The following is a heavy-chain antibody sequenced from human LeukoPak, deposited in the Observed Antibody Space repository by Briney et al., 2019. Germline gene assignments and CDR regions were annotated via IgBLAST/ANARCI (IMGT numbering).Heavy chain of an antibody. D-gene: IGHD3-9*01. CDR1: GFIFTDYP. CDR3: ATDQRYAFDY. J-gene: IGHJ4*02. Sequence: PGGSLRLSCATSGFIFTDYPMNWVRQAPGKGLEWVSNIRSTAEGAKYAYYADSVNGRVTISRDDSKNTLYLHMSSLRDDETAVYYCATDQRYAFDYWGQGILVTVSS. V-gene: IGHV3-48*02. CDR2: IRSTAEGAKYA.